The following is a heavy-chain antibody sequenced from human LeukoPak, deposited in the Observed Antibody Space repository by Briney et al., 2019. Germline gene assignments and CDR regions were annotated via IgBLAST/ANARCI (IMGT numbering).Heavy chain of an antibody. V-gene: IGHV3-23*01. CDR2: IGSDGGGI. CDR3: AREGARYSSGWYPRYYFDY. D-gene: IGHD6-19*01. J-gene: IGHJ4*02. CDR1: GFNFNTYA. Sequence: GGSLRLSCAASGFNFNTYAMTWVRQAPGKGLEWVSVIGSDGGGIQYADSVKGRFTISRDNSKNTLYLQMNSLRAEDTAVYYCAREGARYSSGWYPRYYFDYWGQGTLVTVSS.